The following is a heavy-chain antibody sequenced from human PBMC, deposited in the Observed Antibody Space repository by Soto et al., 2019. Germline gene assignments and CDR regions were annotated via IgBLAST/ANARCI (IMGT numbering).Heavy chain of an antibody. V-gene: IGHV1-69*01. D-gene: IGHD6-19*01. J-gene: IGHJ4*02. Sequence: QVQLVQSGAEVKKPRSSVKVSCKASGGTFSSYAISWVRQAPGQGLEWMGGIIPIFGTANYAQKFQGRVTITADESTSTAYMELSSLRSEDTAVYYCARDPSQYSSGWRGYFDYWGQGTLVTVSS. CDR2: IIPIFGTA. CDR3: ARDPSQYSSGWRGYFDY. CDR1: GGTFSSYA.